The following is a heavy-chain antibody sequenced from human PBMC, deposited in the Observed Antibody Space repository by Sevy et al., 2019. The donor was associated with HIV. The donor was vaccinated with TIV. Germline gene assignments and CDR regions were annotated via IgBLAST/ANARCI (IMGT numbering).Heavy chain of an antibody. CDR1: GFSITSYW. D-gene: IGHD6-19*01. Sequence: GGSLRLSCAGSGFSITSYWMHWVRQAPGKGLVWVSRMNEDGSVTNHADSVRGRFTISRDNSKNTLFLQMNSLRAEDTAVYYCARDGISSGWYRGYYFDYWGQGTLVTVSS. J-gene: IGHJ4*02. CDR2: MNEDGSVT. V-gene: IGHV3-74*01. CDR3: ARDGISSGWYRGYYFDY.